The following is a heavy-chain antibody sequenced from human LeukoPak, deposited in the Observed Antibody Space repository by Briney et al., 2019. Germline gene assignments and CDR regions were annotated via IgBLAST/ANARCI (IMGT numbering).Heavy chain of an antibody. CDR2: IIPILGIA. D-gene: IGHD6-19*01. CDR1: GGTFSSYA. J-gene: IGHJ4*02. Sequence: ASVKVSCKASGGTFSSYAISWVRQAPGQGLEWMGRIIPILGIANYAQKFQGRVTITADKSTSTAYMELSSLRSEDTAVYYCARASSSGWYGYYFDYWGQGTLVTVSS. CDR3: ARASSSGWYGYYFDY. V-gene: IGHV1-69*04.